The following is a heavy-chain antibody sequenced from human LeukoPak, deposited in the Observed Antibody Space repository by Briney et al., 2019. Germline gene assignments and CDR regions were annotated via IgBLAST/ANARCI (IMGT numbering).Heavy chain of an antibody. V-gene: IGHV3-48*03. J-gene: IGHJ5*02. CDR1: GFSFSSSE. Sequence: GGSLRLSCAASGFSFSSSEMNWVRQAPGKGPEWVSHISSGGNTKYYADSVRGRFTMSRDNAKNLLYLQMNSLRDKDTAVYYCARDTVNGPFVISLDLWGQGALVTVSS. CDR2: ISSGGNTK. CDR3: ARDTVNGPFVISLDL. D-gene: IGHD2-8*01.